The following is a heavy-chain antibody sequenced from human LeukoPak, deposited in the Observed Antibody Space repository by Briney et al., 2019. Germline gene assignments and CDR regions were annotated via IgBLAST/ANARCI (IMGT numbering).Heavy chain of an antibody. CDR2: ISSSGNTI. V-gene: IGHV3-11*01. CDR1: GFTFSDYY. D-gene: IGHD3-22*01. J-gene: IGHJ4*02. CDR3: ARPYYYESSGYSTPDY. Sequence: KPGGSLRLSCAASGFTFSDYYMSWIRQAPGKGLEWVSYISSSGNTIYYADSVKGRFTISRYNANNSLYLQRNSLRAEDTAVYYCARPYYYESSGYSTPDYWGQGTLVTVSS.